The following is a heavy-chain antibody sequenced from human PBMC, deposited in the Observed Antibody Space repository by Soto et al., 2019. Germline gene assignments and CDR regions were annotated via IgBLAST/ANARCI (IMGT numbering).Heavy chain of an antibody. J-gene: IGHJ4*02. D-gene: IGHD3-3*01. CDR1: GFTFSSYA. Sequence: EVQLLESGGGLVQPGGSLRLSCAASGFTFSSYAMSWVRQAPGKGLEWVSAISGSGGSTYYADSVKGRFTISRDNSKKTLYLQMNSLRAEDTAVYYCAKDRRFLEWLLGAFDYWGQGTLVTVSS. CDR2: ISGSGGST. CDR3: AKDRRFLEWLLGAFDY. V-gene: IGHV3-23*01.